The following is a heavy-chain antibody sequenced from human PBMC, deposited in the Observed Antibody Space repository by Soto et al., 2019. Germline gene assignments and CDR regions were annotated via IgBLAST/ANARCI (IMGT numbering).Heavy chain of an antibody. CDR3: ARATFYDIFTAYYSLFDY. CDR1: GGSISSGGYY. J-gene: IGHJ4*02. D-gene: IGHD3-9*01. CDR2: ISYSGST. Sequence: QVQLQESGPGLVKPSQTLSLTCTVSGGSISSGGYYWSWIRQHPGKGLEWIGYISYSGSTYYNPSLKSRVTISVDTSENQRSLKLSAVTAADTAVYYCARATFYDIFTAYYSLFDYWGQGTLVTVSS. V-gene: IGHV4-31*03.